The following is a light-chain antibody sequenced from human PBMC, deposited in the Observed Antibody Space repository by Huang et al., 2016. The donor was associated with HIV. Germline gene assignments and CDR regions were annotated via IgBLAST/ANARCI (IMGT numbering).Light chain of an antibody. J-gene: IGKJ1*01. CDR1: QSVSST. CDR2: GAS. CDR3: HQYTKWPSWT. Sequence: VMTQSPGTLTVSPGERATRSCRASQSVSSTLAWYQQKPGQTPRLLIYGASTRATGIPARFSGSGSGTEFTLTISSLQSEDFGVYYCHQYTKWPSWTFGQGTKVEIK. V-gene: IGKV3-15*01.